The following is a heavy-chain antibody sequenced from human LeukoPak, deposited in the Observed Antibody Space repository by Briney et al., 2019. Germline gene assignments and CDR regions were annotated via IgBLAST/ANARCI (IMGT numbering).Heavy chain of an antibody. CDR2: ISGSGGST. CDR1: GFTFTSYA. V-gene: IGHV3-23*01. Sequence: GGSLRLSCAASGFTFTSYAMSWVRQAPGKGLEWVSVISGSGGSTYYADSVKGRFTISRDNSKNTLYLQMNSLRAEDTAVYYCARVYSYGYLDYWGQGTLVTVSS. J-gene: IGHJ4*02. D-gene: IGHD5-18*01. CDR3: ARVYSYGYLDY.